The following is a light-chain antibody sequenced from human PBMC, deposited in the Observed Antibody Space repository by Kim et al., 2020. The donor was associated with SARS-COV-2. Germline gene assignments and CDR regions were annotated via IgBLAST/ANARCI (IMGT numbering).Light chain of an antibody. V-gene: IGLV3-19*01. J-gene: IGLJ2*01. Sequence: SSELTQDPAVSVALGQTVRITCQEDSLRSYYATWYQQKPGQAPILVIYGKNNRPSGIPDRFSGSSSGNTASLTITGTQAGDEADYYCNSRDSNNNVLFGGGTRLTVL. CDR3: NSRDSNNNVL. CDR1: SLRSYY. CDR2: GKN.